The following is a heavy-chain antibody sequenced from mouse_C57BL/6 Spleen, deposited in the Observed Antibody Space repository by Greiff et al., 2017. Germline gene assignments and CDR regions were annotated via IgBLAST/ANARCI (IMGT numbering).Heavy chain of an antibody. CDR2: IYPRDGST. J-gene: IGHJ1*03. Sequence: VQLQESGPELVKPGASVKLSCKASGYTFTSYDINWVKQRPGQGLEWIGWIYPRDGSTTYNEKFKGKATLTVDTSSSTAYMELHSLTSEDSAVYFCARAKYDYDGWYFDVWGTGTTVTVSS. CDR3: ARAKYDYDGWYFDV. CDR1: GYTFTSYD. V-gene: IGHV1-85*01. D-gene: IGHD2-4*01.